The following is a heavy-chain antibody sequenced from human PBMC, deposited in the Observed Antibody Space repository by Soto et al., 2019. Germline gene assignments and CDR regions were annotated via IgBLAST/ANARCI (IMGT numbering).Heavy chain of an antibody. CDR2: ISSSGSTI. CDR1: GFTFSDYY. V-gene: IGHV3-11*01. CDR3: ARDHGSLNGVYYYYYYYMDV. Sequence: GGSLRLSCAASGFTFSDYYMSWIRQAPGKGLEWVSYISSSGSTIYYADSVKGRFTISRDNAKNSLYLQMNSLRAEDTAVYYCARDHGSLNGVYYYYYYYMDVWGKGTTVTVSS. D-gene: IGHD3-10*01. J-gene: IGHJ6*03.